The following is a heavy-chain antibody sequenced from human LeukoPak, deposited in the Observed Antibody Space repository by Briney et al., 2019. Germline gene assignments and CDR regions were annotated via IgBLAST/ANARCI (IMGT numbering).Heavy chain of an antibody. Sequence: SETLSLTCTVSGGSISSYYWSWIRQPPGKGLEWIGYIYNSGSTNYNPSLKSRVTISVDTSKNQFSLKLSSVTAADTAVYYCARGNLFHTRELVTPVGYYFDYWGQGTLVTVFS. CDR1: GGSISSYY. J-gene: IGHJ4*02. D-gene: IGHD3-9*01. CDR3: ARGNLFHTRELVTPVGYYFDY. CDR2: IYNSGST. V-gene: IGHV4-59*01.